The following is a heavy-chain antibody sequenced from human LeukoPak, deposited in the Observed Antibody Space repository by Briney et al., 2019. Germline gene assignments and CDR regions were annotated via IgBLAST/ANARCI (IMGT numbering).Heavy chain of an antibody. V-gene: IGHV4-34*01. CDR3: ARDGYSSPFDY. J-gene: IGHJ4*02. CDR1: GGSFSGYY. Sequence: SETLSLTCAVYGGSFSGYYWSWIRQPPGKGLEWIGEINHSGSTNYNPSLKSRVTISVDTSKNQFSLKLSSVTAADTAVYYCARDGYSSPFDYWGQGTLVTVSS. D-gene: IGHD5-18*01. CDR2: INHSGST.